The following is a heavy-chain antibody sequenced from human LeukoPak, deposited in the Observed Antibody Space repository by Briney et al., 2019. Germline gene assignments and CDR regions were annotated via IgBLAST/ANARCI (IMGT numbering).Heavy chain of an antibody. CDR1: GFSFGRDW. J-gene: IGHJ4*02. CDR2: ISPDGSTT. V-gene: IGHV3-74*03. CDR3: TTVLNSNLYNLCAN. Sequence: GGSLRLSRAASGFSFGRDWMHWVRQTPGKGLMWVSRISPDGSTTLYADSVKGRFTISRDNAENTLYLQMNSLGAEDTAVYYCTTVLNSNLYNLCANWGQGTLVTVSS. D-gene: IGHD5-24*01.